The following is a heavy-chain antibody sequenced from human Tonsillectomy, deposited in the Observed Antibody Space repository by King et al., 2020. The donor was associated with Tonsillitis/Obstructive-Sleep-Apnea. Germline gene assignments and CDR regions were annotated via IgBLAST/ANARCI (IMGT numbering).Heavy chain of an antibody. J-gene: IGHJ4*02. CDR3: AKAPTALPALFDY. CDR1: GFTFSNSA. V-gene: IGHV3-23*04. CDR2: ISGSGGST. D-gene: IGHD2-2*01. Sequence: VQLVESGGGLVQPGESLRLSCATSGFTFSNSAMSWVRQAPETGLEWVSAISGSGGSTYYAESVKGRFTISRDNSKNTLYLYMNTLRAEDTAVYYCAKAPTALPALFDYWGQGTLVTVSS.